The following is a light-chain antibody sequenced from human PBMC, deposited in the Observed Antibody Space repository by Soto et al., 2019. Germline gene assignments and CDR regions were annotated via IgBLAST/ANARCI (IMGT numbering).Light chain of an antibody. CDR3: QQYGSSPYT. CDR1: KSVRRGT. Sequence: EIVLTQSPATLSLSPGERATLSCGASKSVRRGTLAWYHQKPGLAPRLLIYDASSRATGIPDRFSGSGSGTDFTLTISRLEPEDFAVYYCQQYGSSPYTFGQGTKLEIK. J-gene: IGKJ2*01. V-gene: IGKV3D-20*01. CDR2: DAS.